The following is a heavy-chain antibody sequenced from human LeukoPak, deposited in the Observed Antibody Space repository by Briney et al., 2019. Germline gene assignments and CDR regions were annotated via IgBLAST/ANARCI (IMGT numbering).Heavy chain of an antibody. D-gene: IGHD1-14*01. CDR2: INHSGST. J-gene: IGHJ6*02. V-gene: IGHV4-34*01. CDR3: AILPSRNLKAFLYYYGMDV. CDR1: GGSFGGYY. Sequence: SETLSLTCAVYGGSFGGYYWSWIRQPPGKGLEWIGEINHSGSTNYNPSLKSRVTISVDTSKNQFSLKLSSVTAADTAVYYCAILPSRNLKAFLYYYGMDVWGQGTTVTVSS.